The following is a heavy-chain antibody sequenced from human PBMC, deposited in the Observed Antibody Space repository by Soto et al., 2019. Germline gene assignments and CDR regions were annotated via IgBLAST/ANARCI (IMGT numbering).Heavy chain of an antibody. CDR2: ISGSGGST. CDR1: GFTFSSYA. J-gene: IGHJ6*02. Sequence: PGGSPRLSCAASGFTFSSYAMSWVRQAPGKGLEWVSAISGSGGSTYYADSVKGRFTISRDNSKNTLYLQMNSLRAEDTAVYYCAKDLDYYYYYGMDVWGQGTTVTVSS. V-gene: IGHV3-23*01. CDR3: AKDLDYYYYYGMDV.